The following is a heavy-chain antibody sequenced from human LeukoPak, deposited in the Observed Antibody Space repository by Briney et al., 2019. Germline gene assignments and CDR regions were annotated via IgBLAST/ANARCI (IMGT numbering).Heavy chain of an antibody. CDR2: INPQSGGT. CDR3: ARNIGVGPNGDS. Sequence: GASVKVSCKASGYSFTAYYMHWVRQAPGEGLEWMGWINPQSGGTHYAQKFQDRVTMTRDTSITTAYMELSRLTSDYTALYYCARNIGVGPNGDSWGQGTLVTVSS. J-gene: IGHJ4*02. V-gene: IGHV1-2*02. D-gene: IGHD6-19*01. CDR1: GYSFTAYY.